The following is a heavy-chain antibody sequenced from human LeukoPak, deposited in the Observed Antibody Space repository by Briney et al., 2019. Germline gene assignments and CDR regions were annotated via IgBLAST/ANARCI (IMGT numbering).Heavy chain of an antibody. CDR1: GFSFSPYA. Sequence: GGSLRLSCAASGFSFSPYAMHWVRQAPGKGLEWVSAISGSGGTAYYADSVKGRFTISRDNSKNTLYLQMNSLRAEDTAVYYCAKKGYYDGSGYYMYYFDHWGQGTLVTVSS. V-gene: IGHV3-23*01. CDR3: AKKGYYDGSGYYMYYFDH. CDR2: ISGSGGTA. D-gene: IGHD3-22*01. J-gene: IGHJ4*02.